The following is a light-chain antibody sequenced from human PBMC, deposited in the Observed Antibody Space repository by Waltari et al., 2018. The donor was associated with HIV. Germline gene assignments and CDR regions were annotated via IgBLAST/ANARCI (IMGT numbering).Light chain of an antibody. Sequence: QSVLTQPPSASGTPGQNVTISCSGNTSTIGTNIVNWYQQFPGAAPNLLIYSNNQRPSGVPARFSVSKSGTSASLAISGLQSEDEADYFCAAWDDTLNGLFGGGTKLTVL. J-gene: IGLJ2*01. CDR1: TSTIGTNI. CDR3: AAWDDTLNGL. CDR2: SNN. V-gene: IGLV1-44*01.